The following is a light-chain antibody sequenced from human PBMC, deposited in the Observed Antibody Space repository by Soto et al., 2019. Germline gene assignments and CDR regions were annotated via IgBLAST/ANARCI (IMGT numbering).Light chain of an antibody. Sequence: ERVMTEAPGTLSVSPGGRATLSCRASQSISDTLAWYQQKPGQAPRLLIHGASTRATGFPARFSGSGSGTDFTLTISSLQSEDFAVYYCQQYTHWPWTSGQAITADLK. CDR2: GAS. CDR1: QSISDT. CDR3: QQYTHWPWT. J-gene: IGKJ1*01. V-gene: IGKV3-15*01.